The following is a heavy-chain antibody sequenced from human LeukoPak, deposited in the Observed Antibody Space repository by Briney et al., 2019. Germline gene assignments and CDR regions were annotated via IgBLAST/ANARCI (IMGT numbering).Heavy chain of an antibody. V-gene: IGHV1-2*02. CDR3: ARGPILGLDY. Sequence: ASVKVSCKASGYTFTGYYMHWVRQAPGQGLEWMGWINPNTGGPIYAQRFQGRVTLTRDTSVTTVYMEVSSLTSDDTAVYYCARGPILGLDYWGQGTLVTVSS. J-gene: IGHJ4*02. D-gene: IGHD3-16*01. CDR2: INPNTGGP. CDR1: GYTFTGYY.